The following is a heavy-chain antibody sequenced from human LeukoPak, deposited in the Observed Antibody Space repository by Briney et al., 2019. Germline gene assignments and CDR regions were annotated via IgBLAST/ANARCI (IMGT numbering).Heavy chain of an antibody. V-gene: IGHV4-39*07. Sequence: SETLSLTCTVSGGSISSSSYYWGWIRQPPGKGLEWIGSIYYSGSTYYNPSLKSRVTISVDTSKNQFSLKLSSVTAADTAVYYCARSPGAFDIWGQGTMVTVSS. CDR2: IYYSGST. CDR3: ARSPGAFDI. J-gene: IGHJ3*02. CDR1: GGSISSSSYY. D-gene: IGHD3-10*01.